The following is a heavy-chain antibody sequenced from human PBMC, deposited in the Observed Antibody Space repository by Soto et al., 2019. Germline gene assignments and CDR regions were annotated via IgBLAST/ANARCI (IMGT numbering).Heavy chain of an antibody. CDR3: ARGAADTAMVDT. Sequence: SETLSLTCTVSCGSIRSYYWTWLRQPPGKGLEWLGYIFYSGSTFYNPSLKSRVTISIHSSKCQFSLQLTSVTAADTAVYYCARGAADTAMVDTWGQGTLVTVSS. CDR1: CGSIRSYY. D-gene: IGHD5-18*01. CDR2: IFYSGST. V-gene: IGHV4-59*01. J-gene: IGHJ5*01.